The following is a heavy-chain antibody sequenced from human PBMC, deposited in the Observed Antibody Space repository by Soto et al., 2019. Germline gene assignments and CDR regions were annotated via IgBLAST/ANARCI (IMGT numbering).Heavy chain of an antibody. CDR3: ARGLAYYDYVWGSYRQWYYYYGMDV. J-gene: IGHJ6*02. CDR1: GYTFTSYD. V-gene: IGHV1-8*01. CDR2: MNPNSGNT. D-gene: IGHD3-16*02. Sequence: GASVKVSCKASGYTFTSYDINWVRQATGQGLEWMGWMNPNSGNTGYAQKFQGRVTMTRNTSISTAYMELSSLRSEDTAVYYCARGLAYYDYVWGSYRQWYYYYGMDVWGQGTTVTAP.